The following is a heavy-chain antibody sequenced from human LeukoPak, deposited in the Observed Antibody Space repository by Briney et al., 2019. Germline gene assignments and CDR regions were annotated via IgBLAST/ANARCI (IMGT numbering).Heavy chain of an antibody. CDR3: AKGGIVVVPAAPDFDY. Sequence: PGRSLRLSCAASGFTFSSYGMHWVRQAPGKGLEWVAFIRYDGSNKYYADSVKGRFTISRDNSKNTLYLQMNSLRAEDTAVYYCAKGGIVVVPAAPDFDYWGQGTLVTVSS. CDR2: IRYDGSNK. CDR1: GFTFSSYG. D-gene: IGHD2-2*01. J-gene: IGHJ4*02. V-gene: IGHV3-30*02.